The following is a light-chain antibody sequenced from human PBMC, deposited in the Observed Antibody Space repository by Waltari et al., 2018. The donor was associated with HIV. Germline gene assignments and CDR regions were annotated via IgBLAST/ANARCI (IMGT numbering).Light chain of an antibody. Sequence: QSALTQPASVSGSPGQSITISCTRTSSVVAHYKLVSWYQQHPGKAPKLMIYEVSKRPSGVSDRFSGSKSGDTASLTISGLQAEDEADYYCCSYVSNVIFGGGTKLTVL. V-gene: IGLV2-23*02. CDR2: EVS. CDR3: CSYVSNVI. J-gene: IGLJ2*01. CDR1: SSVVAHYKL.